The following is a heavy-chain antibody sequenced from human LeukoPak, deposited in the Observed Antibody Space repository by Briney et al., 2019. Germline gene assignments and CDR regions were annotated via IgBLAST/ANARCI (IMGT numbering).Heavy chain of an antibody. CDR1: GGSINSYY. CDR2: IYHSGSA. CDR3: AREDAEQMDNSFDI. V-gene: IGHV4-59*12. J-gene: IGHJ3*02. Sequence: SETLSLTCTVSGGSINSYYWSWIRQPPGKGLEWIGYIYHSGSANYKPSLKSRVTISIDTSKNQFSLKLRSVTAADTAVYYCAREDAEQMDNSFDIWGQGTMVTVSS. D-gene: IGHD5-24*01.